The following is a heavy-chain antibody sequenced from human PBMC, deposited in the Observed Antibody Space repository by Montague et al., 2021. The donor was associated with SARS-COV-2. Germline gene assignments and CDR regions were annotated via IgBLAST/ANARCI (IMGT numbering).Heavy chain of an antibody. D-gene: IGHD3-22*01. CDR2: ISDSGST. Sequence: SETLSLTCTVSGGSLNNYFWSWIRQPPGKGLEWVGYISDSGSTKYNPSLQSRVTISVDTAKNQFSLTLVSVTAADTAFYYCARVDSSGAGEYRGQGTLVTVSS. J-gene: IGHJ4*01. V-gene: IGHV4-59*08. CDR1: GGSLNNYF. CDR3: ARVDSSGAGEY.